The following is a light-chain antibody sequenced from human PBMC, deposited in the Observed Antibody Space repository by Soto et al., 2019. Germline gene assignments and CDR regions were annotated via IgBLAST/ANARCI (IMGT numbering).Light chain of an antibody. Sequence: AIQMTQSPSSLSASVGDRVTITCRASQGIRNDLGWYQQKPGKAPKLLIYAASSLQSGVPSRFSGSRSGTDFTLTISSLQPEDFSTYYCLQDYNYPLTFGGGTKVEIK. CDR3: LQDYNYPLT. CDR1: QGIRND. CDR2: AAS. J-gene: IGKJ4*01. V-gene: IGKV1-6*01.